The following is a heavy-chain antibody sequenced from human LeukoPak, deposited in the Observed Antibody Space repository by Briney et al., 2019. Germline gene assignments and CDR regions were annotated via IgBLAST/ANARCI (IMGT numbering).Heavy chain of an antibody. D-gene: IGHD3-3*01. J-gene: IGHJ4*02. Sequence: GGSLRLSCAASGFTFSSYSMNWVRQAPGKGLEWVSYISSSSSTIYYADSVKGRFTISRDNAKNSLYLQMNSLRAEDTAVYYCARVVGFWSGYYDDYWGQGTLVTVSS. CDR3: ARVVGFWSGYYDDY. CDR1: GFTFSSYS. V-gene: IGHV3-48*04. CDR2: ISSSSSTI.